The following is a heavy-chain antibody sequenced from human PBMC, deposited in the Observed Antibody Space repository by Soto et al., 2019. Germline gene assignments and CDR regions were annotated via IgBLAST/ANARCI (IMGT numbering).Heavy chain of an antibody. Sequence: AASVKVSCKASGGTFSSYAISWVRLAPGQGLEWMGGIIPIFGTANYAQKFQGRVTITADESTSTAYIELSSLRSEDTAVYYCARAAAAGPYVGSYGMGVWGQGTTVTVSS. CDR1: GGTFSSYA. CDR3: ARAAAAGPYVGSYGMGV. CDR2: IIPIFGTA. J-gene: IGHJ6*02. V-gene: IGHV1-69*13. D-gene: IGHD6-13*01.